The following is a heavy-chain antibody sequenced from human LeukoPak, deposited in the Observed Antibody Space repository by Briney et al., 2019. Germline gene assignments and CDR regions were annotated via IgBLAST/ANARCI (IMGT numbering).Heavy chain of an antibody. CDR2: ISSGSTTI. J-gene: IGHJ4*02. D-gene: IGHD2-15*01. CDR3: VRVKGSYFDY. CDR1: GFTLSSYS. Sequence: PGGSLRLSCATSGFTLSSYSMNWVRQAPGKGLEWVSYISSGSTTIYYVDSVKGRFTVSRDNAKNSLFLQMNSPRAEDTAVYYCVRVKGSYFDYWGQGALVTVSS. V-gene: IGHV3-48*01.